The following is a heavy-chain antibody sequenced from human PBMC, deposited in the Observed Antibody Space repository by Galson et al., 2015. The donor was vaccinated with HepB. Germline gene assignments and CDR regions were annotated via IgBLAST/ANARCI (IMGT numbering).Heavy chain of an antibody. D-gene: IGHD3-10*01. CDR3: VRDLATTWFGEFTKGGFDY. Sequence: QSGAEVKKPGESLKISCKGSGYSFTSYWIGWVRQMPGKGLEWMGIIYPGDSDTRYSPSFQGKVTISADKSISTAYLQWSSLKASYTAMYYCVRDLATTWFGEFTKGGFDYWGQGTLVTVSS. CDR1: GYSFTSYW. V-gene: IGHV5-51*01. CDR2: IYPGDSDT. J-gene: IGHJ4*02.